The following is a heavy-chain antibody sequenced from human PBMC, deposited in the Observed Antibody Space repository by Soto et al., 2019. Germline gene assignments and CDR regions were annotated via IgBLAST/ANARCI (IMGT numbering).Heavy chain of an antibody. V-gene: IGHV3-30*18. D-gene: IGHD3-16*01. Sequence: PWGSLGVACASSGFTFSSYVMHWVRQAPGKGLEWVAVISYDGSNKYYADSVKGRFTISRDNSKNTLYLQMNSLRAEDTPVYYCAKDFEGGGPWGQGTMVTVS. CDR2: ISYDGSNK. CDR1: GFTFSSYV. CDR3: AKDFEGGGP. J-gene: IGHJ5*02.